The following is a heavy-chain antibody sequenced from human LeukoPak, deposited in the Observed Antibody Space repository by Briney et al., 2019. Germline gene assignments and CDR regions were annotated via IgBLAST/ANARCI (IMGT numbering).Heavy chain of an antibody. J-gene: IGHJ4*02. Sequence: GGSLRLSCAASGFTLGSYSMNWARQAPGKGLEWVSYISTSSSTIYYADSVKGRFTISRDNAKNTLYLQMNSLRDEDTAVYYCVREGLECSGSSCQRAAFDYWGQGTLVTVSS. D-gene: IGHD2-2*01. CDR2: ISTSSSTI. V-gene: IGHV3-48*02. CDR1: GFTLGSYS. CDR3: VREGLECSGSSCQRAAFDY.